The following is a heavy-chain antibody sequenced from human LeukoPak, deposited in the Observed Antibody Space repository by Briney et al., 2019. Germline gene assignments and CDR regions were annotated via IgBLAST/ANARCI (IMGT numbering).Heavy chain of an antibody. CDR2: IKYDGSEK. CDR3: ARARYCSTTSCSYFEN. D-gene: IGHD2-2*01. CDR1: GFRFSSYW. Sequence: GGSLSLSCEVSGFRFSSYWMSGVRKVPGKGREGVANIKYDGSEKYYVESVKGRFTISRDNAKNSLYLQMNSLRAEDTAVYYCARARYCSTTSCSYFENWGQGTLVTVSS. J-gene: IGHJ4*02. V-gene: IGHV3-7*04.